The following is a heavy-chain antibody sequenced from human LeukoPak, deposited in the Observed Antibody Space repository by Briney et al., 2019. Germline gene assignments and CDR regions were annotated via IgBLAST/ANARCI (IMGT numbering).Heavy chain of an antibody. CDR3: ARIRFLEWLSPDCFDY. J-gene: IGHJ4*02. V-gene: IGHV4-34*01. Sequence: SETLSLTCAVYGGSFSGYYWSWIRQPPGKGLEWIGEINHSGSTNYNPSLKSRVTISVDTSKNQFSLKLSSVTAADTAVYYCARIRFLEWLSPDCFDYWGQGTLVTVSS. CDR1: GGSFSGYY. D-gene: IGHD3-3*01. CDR2: INHSGST.